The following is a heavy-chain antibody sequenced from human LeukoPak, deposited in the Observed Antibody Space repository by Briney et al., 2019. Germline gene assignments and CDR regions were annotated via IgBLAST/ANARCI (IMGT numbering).Heavy chain of an antibody. D-gene: IGHD3-22*01. CDR3: ASGSPMIVALPLGY. J-gene: IGHJ4*02. CDR2: ISWNSGSI. Sequence: GGSLRLSCAASGVTFDDYAMHWVRQAPGKGLEWVSGISWNSGSIGYADSVKGRFTISRDNAKNSLYLQMNSLRAEDTALYYCASGSPMIVALPLGYWGQGTLVTVSS. V-gene: IGHV3-9*01. CDR1: GVTFDDYA.